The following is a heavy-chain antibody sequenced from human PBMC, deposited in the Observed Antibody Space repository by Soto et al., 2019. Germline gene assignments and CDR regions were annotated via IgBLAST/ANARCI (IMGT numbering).Heavy chain of an antibody. J-gene: IGHJ4*02. V-gene: IGHV3-48*03. CDR1: GFTFSSYE. Sequence: EVQLVESGGGLVQPGGSLRLSCAASGFTFSSYEMNWVRQAPGKGLEWVSYISSSGSTIYYADSVKGRFTISRDNSKNTLYLQMNSLRAEDTAVYYCAKVWAAGTGYFDYWGQGTLVTVSS. D-gene: IGHD6-13*01. CDR3: AKVWAAGTGYFDY. CDR2: ISSSGSTI.